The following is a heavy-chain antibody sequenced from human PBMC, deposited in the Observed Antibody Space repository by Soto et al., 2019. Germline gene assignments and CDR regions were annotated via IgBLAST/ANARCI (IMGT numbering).Heavy chain of an antibody. D-gene: IGHD1-26*01. J-gene: IGHJ6*01. V-gene: IGHV3-21*01. CDR3: ASQPDSGRYRMNV. CDR2: ISSSSSYI. CDR1: GFTFSSYS. Sequence: GGSLRLSCAASGFTFSSYSMNWVRQAPGKGLAWASSISSSSSYIYYADSVKGLFTISRDNAKNSLYLHMNRLRAEDTAVDYFASQPDSGRYRMNVCHQGPRVTVAS.